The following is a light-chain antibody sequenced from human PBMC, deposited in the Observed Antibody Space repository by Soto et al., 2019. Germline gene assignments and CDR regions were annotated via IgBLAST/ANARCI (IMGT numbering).Light chain of an antibody. Sequence: QSLLTQPPSASGTPGQRVTISCSGGSSNIESNFVYWYQQLPGTAPKLVIYRNNQRPSGVPDRFSGSKSGTSASLAISGLRSEDEADYYCAAWDDSLSGVVFGGGTKLTVL. V-gene: IGLV1-47*01. CDR3: AAWDDSLSGVV. CDR1: SSNIESNF. CDR2: RNN. J-gene: IGLJ3*02.